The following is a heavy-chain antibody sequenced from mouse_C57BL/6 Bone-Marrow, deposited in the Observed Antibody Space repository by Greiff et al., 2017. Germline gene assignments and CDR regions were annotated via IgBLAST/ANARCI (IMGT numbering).Heavy chain of an antibody. J-gene: IGHJ4*01. CDR2: LPPNSGST. CDR1: GYTFTSYW. Sequence: VQLQQPGAELVKPGASVKLSCKASGYTFTSYWMHWVKQRPGHGLEWIGMLPPNSGSTNYNEKFKSKATLPVDKSSITAYEQVSCQRSEDSAVYYCESEGCYYAMDYWGQGTSVTVSS. CDR3: ESEGCYYAMDY. V-gene: IGHV1-64*01.